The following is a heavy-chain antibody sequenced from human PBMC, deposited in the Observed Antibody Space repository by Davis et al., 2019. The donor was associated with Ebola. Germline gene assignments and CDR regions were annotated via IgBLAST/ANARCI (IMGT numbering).Heavy chain of an antibody. D-gene: IGHD6-6*01. J-gene: IGHJ4*02. Sequence: MPSETLSLTCAVYGGSFSGYYWSWIRQPPGKGLEWIGEINHSGSTNNNPSLKSRVTISVDTSKKQFSLKLSSVTAADTAVYYCARRSNSPFDYWGQGTLVTVSS. CDR2: INHSGST. V-gene: IGHV4-34*01. CDR3: ARRSNSPFDY. CDR1: GGSFSGYY.